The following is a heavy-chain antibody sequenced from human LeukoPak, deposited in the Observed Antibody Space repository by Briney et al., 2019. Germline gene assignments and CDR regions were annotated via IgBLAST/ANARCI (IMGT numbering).Heavy chain of an antibody. CDR1: GFTFSSYS. D-gene: IGHD2-21*02. Sequence: GGSLRLSCAASGFTFSSYSMNWVRQAPGKGLEWVSYISSSSSTIYYADSVKGRFTISRDNSKNTLYLQMNSLRAEDTAVYYCAKDLPYCGGDCYSWGAFDIWGQGTMVTVSS. J-gene: IGHJ3*02. CDR3: AKDLPYCGGDCYSWGAFDI. CDR2: ISSSSSTI. V-gene: IGHV3-48*01.